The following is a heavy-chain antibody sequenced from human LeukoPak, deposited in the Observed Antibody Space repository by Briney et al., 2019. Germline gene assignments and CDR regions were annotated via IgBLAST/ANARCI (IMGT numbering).Heavy chain of an antibody. Sequence: GGSLRLSCAVSGFTFRSYAMNWVRQAPGKGLEWVSSLDDRGGSTYYADSVKGRFTISRDNSKNTLYLQMNSLRVEDTAVYYCAKDGASRGDYHWFDSWGQGTLVTVSS. V-gene: IGHV3-23*01. CDR1: GFTFRSYA. D-gene: IGHD4-17*01. J-gene: IGHJ5*01. CDR3: AKDGASRGDYHWFDS. CDR2: LDDRGGST.